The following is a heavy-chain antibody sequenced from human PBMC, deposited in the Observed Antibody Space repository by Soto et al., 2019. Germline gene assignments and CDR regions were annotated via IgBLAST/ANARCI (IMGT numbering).Heavy chain of an antibody. CDR2: IYPGDSDT. CDR1: GYSFTSYW. V-gene: IGHV5-51*01. J-gene: IGHJ4*02. D-gene: IGHD3-16*02. CDR3: ARAERSRDYDYIWGSYRFHPHFDY. Sequence: GESLKISCKGSGYSFTSYWIGWVRQMPGKGLEWMGIIYPGDSDTRYSPSFQGQVTISADKSISTAYLQWSSLKASDTAMYYCARAERSRDYDYIWGSYRFHPHFDYWGQGTLVTVSS.